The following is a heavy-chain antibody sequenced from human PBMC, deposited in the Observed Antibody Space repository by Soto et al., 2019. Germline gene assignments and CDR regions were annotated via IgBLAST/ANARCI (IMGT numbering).Heavy chain of an antibody. CDR2: FVPMFSSS. CDR3: ARTGGTYYFDH. D-gene: IGHD1-1*01. J-gene: IGHJ4*02. Sequence: QVQLVQSGAEVKKPGSSVNVSCKASGTTFTSYGIHWVRQAPGQGLEWMGGFVPMFSSSNYAQKFRGRLTIVADESTNTAYMELSSLRADDSAIYYCARTGGTYYFDHWGQGTLVTVSS. V-gene: IGHV1-69*01. CDR1: GTTFTSYG.